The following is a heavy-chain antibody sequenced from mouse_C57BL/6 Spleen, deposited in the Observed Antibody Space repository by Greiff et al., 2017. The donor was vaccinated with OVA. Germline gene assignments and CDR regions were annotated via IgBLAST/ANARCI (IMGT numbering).Heavy chain of an antibody. CDR3: ARYPLYYFDY. D-gene: IGHD6-1*01. CDR2: IDPYDSDT. Sequence: QVQLQQPGAELVKPGASVKLSCKASGYTFTSYWMQWVKQRPGQGLEWIGEIDPYDSDTNYNQKFKGKATLPVDPSSSTAYMKLISLTSEDSAFYYCARYPLYYFDYWGQGTTLTVSS. V-gene: IGHV1-50*01. CDR1: GYTFTSYW. J-gene: IGHJ2*01.